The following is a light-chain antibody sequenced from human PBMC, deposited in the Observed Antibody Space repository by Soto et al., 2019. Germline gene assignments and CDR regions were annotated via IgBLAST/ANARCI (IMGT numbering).Light chain of an antibody. CDR2: RAS. V-gene: IGKV3-15*01. J-gene: IGKJ2*01. CDR1: QSVSSN. CDR3: QQYNNWPPGT. Sequence: EIVMTQSPATLSVSPGERATLSCRASQSVSSNLAWYQQKPGQAPRLLIYRASTRATGIPARFSGSGSGTEFTLTISSLQSEDFVVYYCQQYNNWPPGTFGQGTKLEIK.